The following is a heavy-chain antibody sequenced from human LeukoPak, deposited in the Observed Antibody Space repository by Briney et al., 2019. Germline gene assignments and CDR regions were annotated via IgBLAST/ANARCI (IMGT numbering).Heavy chain of an antibody. J-gene: IGHJ4*02. CDR1: GYTFTSYY. CDR3: ARGSGGIAAAGTLDY. D-gene: IGHD6-13*01. CDR2: INPSGGST. Sequence: ASVKVSCKASGYTFTSYYMHWVRQAPGQGLEWMGIINPSGGSTSYAQKFRGRVTMTRDMSTSTVYMELSSLRSEDTAVYYCARGSGGIAAAGTLDYWGQGTLVTVSS. V-gene: IGHV1-46*01.